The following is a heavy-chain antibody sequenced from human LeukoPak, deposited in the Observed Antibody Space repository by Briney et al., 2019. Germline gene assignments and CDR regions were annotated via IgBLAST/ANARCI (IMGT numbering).Heavy chain of an antibody. CDR1: GFTFSSYS. Sequence: GGSLRLSCAASGFTFSSYSMNWVRQAPGKRLEWVSYISASSTTIYYADSVKGRFTISRDNSKNTLYLQMISLRTEDTAVYYCARDPLAWGQGTLVTVSS. CDR3: ARDPLA. V-gene: IGHV3-48*01. J-gene: IGHJ5*02. CDR2: ISASSTTI.